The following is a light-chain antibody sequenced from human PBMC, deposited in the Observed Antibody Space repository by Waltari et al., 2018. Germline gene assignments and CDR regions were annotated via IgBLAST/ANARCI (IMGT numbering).Light chain of an antibody. CDR3: QQYGSSPRGT. J-gene: IGKJ2*02. V-gene: IGKV3-20*01. CDR2: GAS. CDR1: QSVSSSY. Sequence: EIVLTQSPGTLSLSPGERAPLSCRASQSVSSSYLAWYQQKPGQAPRLLIYGASSRATGIPDRFSGSGSGTDFTLTISRLEPEDFAVYYCQQYGSSPRGTFGQGTKLEIK.